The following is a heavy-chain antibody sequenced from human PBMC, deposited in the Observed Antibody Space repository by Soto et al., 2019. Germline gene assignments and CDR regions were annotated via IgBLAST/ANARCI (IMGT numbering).Heavy chain of an antibody. V-gene: IGHV4-39*01. CDR3: ASTKDETLYFDY. Sequence: SETLSLTCTVSGDSIIITSYYWGLVRQPPGKGLEWIGSIHYSGSTHYNPSLQSRVTISRDASKKQFSLKLRSVTAADTAVYYCASTKDETLYFDYWGQGTLVTVSS. CDR1: GDSIIITSYY. J-gene: IGHJ4*02. CDR2: IHYSGST. D-gene: IGHD2-15*01.